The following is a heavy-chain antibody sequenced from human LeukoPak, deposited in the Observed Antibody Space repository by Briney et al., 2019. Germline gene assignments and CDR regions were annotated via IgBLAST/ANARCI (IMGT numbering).Heavy chain of an antibody. D-gene: IGHD3-3*01. J-gene: IGHJ5*02. CDR1: GFTFDDYA. CDR2: ISWNSGST. CDR3: AKGSQRFWSGYNNWFDP. Sequence: GGSLRLSCAASGFTFDDYAMHWVRQAPGKGLEGVSGISWNSGSTGYADSVKGRFTIYRDNGKNSLYLQMNSLRIEDMALYYCAKGSQRFWSGYNNWFDPWGQGTLVTVSS. V-gene: IGHV3-9*03.